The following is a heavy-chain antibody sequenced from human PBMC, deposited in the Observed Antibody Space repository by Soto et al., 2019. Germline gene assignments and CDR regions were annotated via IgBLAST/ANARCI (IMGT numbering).Heavy chain of an antibody. V-gene: IGHV1-18*01. J-gene: IGHJ4*01. CDR2: ISPSSGYT. Sequence: QVQLVQSEGEMKQPGASVKVSCKASGYRFTTYGFCLVRQVPGQGLEWMGYISPSSGYTTYAPNLQDRVIMTTDSSTTTVYMELRSLMSDDTAVYYCEREMWTRSGPQNFFDYSGQGALVTVSS. D-gene: IGHD6-25*01. CDR3: EREMWTRSGPQNFFDY. CDR1: GYRFTTYG.